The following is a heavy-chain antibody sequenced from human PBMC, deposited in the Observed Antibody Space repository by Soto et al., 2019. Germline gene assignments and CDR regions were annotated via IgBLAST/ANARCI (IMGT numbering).Heavy chain of an antibody. Sequence: GRSLRLSCASSVFNFMSYGMSWVRQAPSKGLEWVAVISDDGTNKDYADSVKGRLTISRDNSKNTLYLQLNSLRAEDTAVYYCAQLGLMTFSHKHYFNHWGRGTLVTVSS. CDR2: ISDDGTNK. D-gene: IGHD3-16*01. CDR1: VFNFMSYG. V-gene: IGHV3-30*18. CDR3: AQLGLMTFSHKHYFNH. J-gene: IGHJ4*02.